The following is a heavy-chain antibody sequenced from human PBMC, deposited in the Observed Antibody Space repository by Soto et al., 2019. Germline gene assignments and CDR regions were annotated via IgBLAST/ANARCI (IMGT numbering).Heavy chain of an antibody. Sequence: PGGSLILSCTASGFTFGDYAMSWFRQAPGKGLEWVSFIRSKASDGTTEYAASVKGRFTISRDDSKSIAYLQMNSLKTEDTAVYYCTREDGYDISGYIVDYWGQGTLVTVSS. V-gene: IGHV3-49*03. CDR3: TREDGYDISGYIVDY. CDR2: IRSKASDGTT. CDR1: GFTFGDYA. D-gene: IGHD3-22*01. J-gene: IGHJ4*02.